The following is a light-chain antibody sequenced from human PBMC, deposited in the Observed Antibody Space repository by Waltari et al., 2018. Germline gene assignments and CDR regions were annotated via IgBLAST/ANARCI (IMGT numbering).Light chain of an antibody. J-gene: IGKJ1*01. Sequence: DVVLTKSPDSLAVSLGERATVTCRPSQILLYYSTGKTYLAWYQQRPGPPPKLLISWASTRESGVPDRFSGSGSGTDFTLTINNLQPEDVAVYYCQQYYRSRSFGQGTKVEIK. CDR2: WAS. CDR3: QQYYRSRS. CDR1: QILLYYSTGKTY. V-gene: IGKV4-1*01.